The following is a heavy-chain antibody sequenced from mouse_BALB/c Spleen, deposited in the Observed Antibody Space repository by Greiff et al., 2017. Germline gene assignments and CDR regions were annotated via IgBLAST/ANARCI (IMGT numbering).Heavy chain of an antibody. J-gene: IGHJ3*01. CDR2: ISYSGST. D-gene: IGHD2-4*01. V-gene: IGHV3-2*02. Sequence: EVQLQQSGPGLVKPSQSLSLTCTVTGYSITSDYAWNWIRQFPGNKLEWMGYISYSGSTSYNPSLKSRISITRDTSKNQFFLQLNSVTTEDTATYYCARGRLYDYVAYWGQGTLVTVSA. CDR3: ARGRLYDYVAY. CDR1: GYSITSDYA.